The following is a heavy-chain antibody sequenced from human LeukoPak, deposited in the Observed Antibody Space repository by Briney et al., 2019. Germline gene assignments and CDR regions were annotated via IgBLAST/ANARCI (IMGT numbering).Heavy chain of an antibody. V-gene: IGHV1-24*01. CDR3: ATARITFGGVIVMPFDY. J-gene: IGHJ4*02. Sequence: EASVKVSCMVSGYTLTELSMHWVRQAPGKGLEWMGGFDPEDGETNYAQKFQGRVTMTEDTSTDTAYMELSSLGSEDTAVYYCATARITFGGVIVMPFDYWGQGTLVTVSS. D-gene: IGHD3-16*02. CDR1: GYTLTELS. CDR2: FDPEDGET.